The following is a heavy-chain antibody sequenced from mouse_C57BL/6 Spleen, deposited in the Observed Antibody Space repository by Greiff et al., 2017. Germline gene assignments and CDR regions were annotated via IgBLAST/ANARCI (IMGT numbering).Heavy chain of an antibody. J-gene: IGHJ1*03. V-gene: IGHV5-4*01. CDR1: GFTFSSYA. CDR2: ISDGGSYT. CDR3: ARDDYGSSYEGLWYFDV. Sequence: EVKLVESGGGLVKPGGSLKLSCAASGFTFSSYAMSWVRQTPEKRLEWVATISDGGSYTYYPDNVKGRFTISRDNAENNLYLQMSHLKSEETAMYYCARDDYGSSYEGLWYFDVWGTGTTVTVSS. D-gene: IGHD1-1*01.